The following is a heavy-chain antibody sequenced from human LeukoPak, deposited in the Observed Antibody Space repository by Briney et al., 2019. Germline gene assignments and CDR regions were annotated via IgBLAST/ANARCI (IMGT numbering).Heavy chain of an antibody. Sequence: GGSLRLSCAASGFTFNSYAMNWVRQAPGKGLEWVSSISSGSGYIYYADSVKGRFTISRDNAENSLYLQMNSLRVEDTAVYYCASGGIRTTVPDFWGQGTLVTVSS. V-gene: IGHV3-21*01. CDR1: GFTFNSYA. CDR3: ASGGIRTTVPDF. J-gene: IGHJ4*02. CDR2: ISSGSGYI. D-gene: IGHD3-16*01.